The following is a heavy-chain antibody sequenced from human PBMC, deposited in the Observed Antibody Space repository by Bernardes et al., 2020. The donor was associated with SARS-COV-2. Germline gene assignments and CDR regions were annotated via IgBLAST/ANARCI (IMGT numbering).Heavy chain of an antibody. D-gene: IGHD3-22*01. CDR1: GGSFRDYA. Sequence: SVKVSCKASGGSFRDYAVTWVRQAPGQGPEWMGRLIPKFGTTNYAQTLQGRVKITADDSTAYLELSSLRSDDTAVYYCTTSLSLTVVVYAFDIWGQGTTVIVSS. V-gene: IGHV1-69*13. CDR2: LIPKFGTT. CDR3: TTSLSLTVVVYAFDI. J-gene: IGHJ3*02.